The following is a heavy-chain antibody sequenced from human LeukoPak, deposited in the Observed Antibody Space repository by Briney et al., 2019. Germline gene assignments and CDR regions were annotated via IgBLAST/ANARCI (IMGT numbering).Heavy chain of an antibody. CDR1: GFNLNNYA. CDR2: VAGPGDTT. J-gene: IGHJ4*02. Sequence: GGSLRLSCAASGFNLNNYAMNWVRQAPGKGLEWVAAVAGPGDTTYYADSVKGRFIISRDSFKDILYLQMNRLGAEDTALYYCAKGAAIDHWGQGTLVTVSS. V-gene: IGHV3-23*01. CDR3: AKGAAIDH. D-gene: IGHD2-21*01.